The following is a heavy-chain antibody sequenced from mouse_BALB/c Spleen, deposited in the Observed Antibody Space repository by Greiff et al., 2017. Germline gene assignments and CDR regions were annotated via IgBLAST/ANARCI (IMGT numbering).Heavy chain of an antibody. V-gene: IGHV5-12-2*01. CDR2: ISNGGGST. Sequence: EVKLVESGGGLVQPGGSLKLSCAASGFTFSSYTMSWVRQTPEKRLEWVAYISNGGGSTYYPDTVKGRFTISRDNTKNTLYLQLSRLKSEDTAMYYCAKGFYCGNRARAFDVWGAGTTVTVSS. J-gene: IGHJ1*01. CDR3: AKGFYCGNRARAFDV. D-gene: IGHD2-1*01. CDR1: GFTFSSYT.